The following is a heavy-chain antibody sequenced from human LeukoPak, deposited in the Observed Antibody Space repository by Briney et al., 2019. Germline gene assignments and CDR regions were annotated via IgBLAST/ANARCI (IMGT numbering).Heavy chain of an antibody. CDR3: ARQGYDFWSGTSGWWFDP. D-gene: IGHD3-3*01. CDR2: IYTSGST. V-gene: IGHV4-4*07. CDR1: GGSISSYY. J-gene: IGHJ5*02. Sequence: SETLSLTCIVSGGSISSYYWSWIRQPAGKGLEWIGRIYTSGSTNYNPSLKSRVTMSVDTSKNQFSLKLSSVTAADTAVYYCARQGYDFWSGTSGWWFDPWGQGTLVTVSS.